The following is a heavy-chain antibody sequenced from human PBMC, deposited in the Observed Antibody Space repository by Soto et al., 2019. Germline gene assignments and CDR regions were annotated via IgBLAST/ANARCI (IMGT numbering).Heavy chain of an antibody. CDR2: IYPGDSDT. D-gene: IGHD6-19*01. J-gene: IGHJ4*02. Sequence: GESLKISCKGSGYSFTSYWIGWVRQMPGKGLEWMGIIYPGDSDTRYSPSFQGQVTISADKSISTAYLQWSSLKASDTAMYYCARQEGDSSGWQGPYYFDYWGQGTLVTVSS. CDR3: ARQEGDSSGWQGPYYFDY. V-gene: IGHV5-51*01. CDR1: GYSFTSYW.